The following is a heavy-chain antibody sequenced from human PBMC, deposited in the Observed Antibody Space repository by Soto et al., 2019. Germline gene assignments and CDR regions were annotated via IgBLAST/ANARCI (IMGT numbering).Heavy chain of an antibody. V-gene: IGHV3-53*01. J-gene: IGHJ5*02. CDR1: GFTVSSKY. CDR2: LWSAGLT. Sequence: EVQLVESGGGLIQPGGSLRLSCAASGFTVSSKYMTWVRQAPGKGLEWVSILWSAGLTYYADSVKGRFTISRGNSKNTGYLQMNSLRVEDSAVYFCTRGPPPDLWGQGTPVPVSS. CDR3: TRGPPPDL.